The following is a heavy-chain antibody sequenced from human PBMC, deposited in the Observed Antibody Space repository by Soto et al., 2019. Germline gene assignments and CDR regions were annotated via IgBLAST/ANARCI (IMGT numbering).Heavy chain of an antibody. CDR2: ISGRGTTT. CDR3: ARLGYCSSATCKYYFYYYGMDV. V-gene: IGHV3-48*02. J-gene: IGHJ6*02. CDR1: GFSFGSYS. D-gene: IGHD2-2*01. Sequence: LRLSCEASGFSFGSYSMNWVRQAPGKGLEWVSFISGRGTTTYYADSVRGRFTVSRDNAKNSLSLEVNSLRDEDTAVYYCARLGYCSSATCKYYFYYYGMDVWGQGTTVTVSS.